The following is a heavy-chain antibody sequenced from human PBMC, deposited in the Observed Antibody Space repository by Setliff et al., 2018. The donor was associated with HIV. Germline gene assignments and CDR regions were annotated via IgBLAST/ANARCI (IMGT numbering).Heavy chain of an antibody. V-gene: IGHV3-48*03. D-gene: IGHD1-26*01. CDR2: ISSSGSTI. Sequence: HPGGSLRLSCAASGFTFSSYEMNWVRQAPGKGLEWVSYISSSGSTIYYADSVKGRFTISRDNAKNSLYLQMNSPRAEDTAVYYCAREGRGARAEDAFDIWGQGTMVTVSS. CDR3: AREGRGARAEDAFDI. CDR1: GFTFSSYE. J-gene: IGHJ3*02.